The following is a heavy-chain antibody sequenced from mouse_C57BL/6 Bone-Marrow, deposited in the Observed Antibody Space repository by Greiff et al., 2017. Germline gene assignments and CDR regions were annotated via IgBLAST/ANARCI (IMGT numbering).Heavy chain of an antibody. CDR2: IHPNSGST. CDR3: PRYHYGSSYYAMDY. V-gene: IGHV1-64*01. Sequence: VQLQQPGAELVKPGASVKLSCKASGYTFTSYWMHWVKQRPGQGLEWIGMIHPNSGSTNYNEKFKSKATLTVDKSSSTAYMQLSSLTSEDSAVYYCPRYHYGSSYYAMDYWGQGTSVTVSS. J-gene: IGHJ4*01. D-gene: IGHD1-1*01. CDR1: GYTFTSYW.